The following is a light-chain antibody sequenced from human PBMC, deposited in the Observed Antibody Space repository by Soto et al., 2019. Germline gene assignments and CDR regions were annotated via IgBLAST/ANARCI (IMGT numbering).Light chain of an antibody. CDR2: GAS. CDR1: RSVSSN. CDR3: QQYSNWPSIT. V-gene: IGKV3-15*01. J-gene: IGKJ5*01. Sequence: EIVMTQSPATLSVSPGERATLSCRASRSVSSNLAWYQQKPGQALRLLMYGASTRATGIPARFSGSGSGTEFTLTISSLQSEDFAVYYCQQYSNWPSITFGQGTRLEIK.